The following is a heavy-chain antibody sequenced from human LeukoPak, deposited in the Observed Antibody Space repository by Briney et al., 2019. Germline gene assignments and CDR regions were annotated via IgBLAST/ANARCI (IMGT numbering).Heavy chain of an antibody. CDR1: GFTFSNAW. Sequence: PGGSLRLSCAASGFTFSNAWMSWVRQAPGKGLEWVGRIKSNIDGGTTDYAAPVKGRFTISRDDSKNTLYLQVNSLKTEDTAVYYCSSYKGDVWGKGTTVTVSS. V-gene: IGHV3-15*01. D-gene: IGHD3-10*01. J-gene: IGHJ6*04. CDR3: SSYKGDV. CDR2: IKSNIDGGTT.